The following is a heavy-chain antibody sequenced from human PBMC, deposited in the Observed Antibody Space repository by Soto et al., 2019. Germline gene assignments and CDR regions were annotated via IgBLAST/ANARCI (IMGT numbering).Heavy chain of an antibody. CDR1: GYNFMRYG. D-gene: IGHD1-26*01. Sequence: QVQLVQSGAEVKKPGASVTVSCKASGYNFMRYGFTWVRQAPGQGLEWMGWINVDNGETKYPQKIQGRVTMTTDTSTSTVYMELRSLTSDDTAVYYCARWISGGYSDWFDPWGHVTLVTVSS. J-gene: IGHJ5*02. CDR3: ARWISGGYSDWFDP. CDR2: INVDNGET. V-gene: IGHV1-18*04.